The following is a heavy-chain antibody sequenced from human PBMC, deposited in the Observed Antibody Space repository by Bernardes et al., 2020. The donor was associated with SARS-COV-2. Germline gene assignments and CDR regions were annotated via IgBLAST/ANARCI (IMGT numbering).Heavy chain of an antibody. CDR2: INPNSGGT. J-gene: IGHJ4*02. CDR3: ARVNSGWMATITALDY. D-gene: IGHD5-12*01. CDR1: GYTFTGYY. Sequence: ASVKVSCKASGYTFTGYYMHWVRQAPGQGLEWMGWINPNSGGTNYAQKFQGRVTMTRDTSISTAYMELSRLRSDDTAVYYCARVNSGWMATITALDYWGQGTLVTVSS. V-gene: IGHV1-2*02.